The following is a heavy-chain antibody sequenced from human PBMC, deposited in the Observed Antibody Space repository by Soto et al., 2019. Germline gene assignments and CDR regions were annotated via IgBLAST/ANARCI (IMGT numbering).Heavy chain of an antibody. CDR1: GGSFSGYY. V-gene: IGHV4-34*01. CDR2: INHSGST. D-gene: IGHD3-10*01. CDR3: ARESYHNMVRGVISGYYYYGMDV. J-gene: IGHJ6*02. Sequence: PSETLSLTCAVYGGSFSGYYWSWIRQPPGKGLEWIGEINHSGSTNYNPSLKSRVTISVDTSKSQFSLKLSSVTAADTAVYYCARESYHNMVRGVISGYYYYGMDVWGQGTTVTVSS.